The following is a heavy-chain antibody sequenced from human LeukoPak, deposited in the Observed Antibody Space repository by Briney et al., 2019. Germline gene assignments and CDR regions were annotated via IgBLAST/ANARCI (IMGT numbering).Heavy chain of an antibody. J-gene: IGHJ4*02. Sequence: HPGGSLRPSCAASGFTFSSYGMHWVRQAPGKRLEWVAFIRYDGSNKYYADSVKGRFTISRDNSKNTLYLQMNSLRAEDTAVYYCAKSRAHYYDSSGYYLYWGQGTLVTVSS. D-gene: IGHD3-22*01. V-gene: IGHV3-30*02. CDR3: AKSRAHYYDSSGYYLY. CDR2: IRYDGSNK. CDR1: GFTFSSYG.